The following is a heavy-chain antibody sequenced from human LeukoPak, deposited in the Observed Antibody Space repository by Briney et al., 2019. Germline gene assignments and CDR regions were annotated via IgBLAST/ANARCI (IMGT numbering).Heavy chain of an antibody. D-gene: IGHD2-21*01. Sequence: SETPSLTCTVSGGSISGYYWSWIRQTPGQAPEWIGYINSTGTTDYHPSLRRRVTISVDTSKNQFSLKLNSVTAADTAVYYCARHDEDCNGQYCFLLSFDSWGQGALVTVSS. CDR1: GGSISGYY. CDR3: ARHDEDCNGQYCFLLSFDS. CDR2: INSTGTT. V-gene: IGHV4-59*08. J-gene: IGHJ5*01.